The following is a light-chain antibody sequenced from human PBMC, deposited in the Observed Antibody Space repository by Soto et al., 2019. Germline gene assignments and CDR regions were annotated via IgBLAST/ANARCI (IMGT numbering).Light chain of an antibody. Sequence: EIVLTQSPGTLSFSRGERATLSCRASQSVSSLYLAWFQQKPGQAPRLLIHDASSRATGISDRFTGSGSGTDFTLTITTLEPEDFAVYYCQQYGSSPRTFGLGTKVDIK. CDR2: DAS. CDR3: QQYGSSPRT. V-gene: IGKV3-20*01. CDR1: QSVSSLY. J-gene: IGKJ1*01.